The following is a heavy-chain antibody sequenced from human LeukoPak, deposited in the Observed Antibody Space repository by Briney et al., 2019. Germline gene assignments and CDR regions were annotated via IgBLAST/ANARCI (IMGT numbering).Heavy chain of an antibody. CDR3: ARDQVVRGVINYYYYMDV. D-gene: IGHD3-10*01. V-gene: IGHV3-66*01. CDR2: IYSGGST. CDR1: GFTFSSNY. J-gene: IGHJ6*03. Sequence: GGSLRLSCAASGFTFSSNYMSWVRQAPGKGLEWVSVIYSGGSTYYADSVKGRFTISRDNSKNTLYLQMNSLRAEDTAVYYCARDQVVRGVINYYYYMDVWGKGTTATISS.